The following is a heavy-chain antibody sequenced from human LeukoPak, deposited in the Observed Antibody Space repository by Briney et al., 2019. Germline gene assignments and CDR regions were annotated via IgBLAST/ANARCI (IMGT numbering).Heavy chain of an antibody. V-gene: IGHV3-21*01. CDR3: ARDRRDIVVVVAATVDAFDI. CDR2: ISSSSSYI. D-gene: IGHD2-15*01. Sequence: GGSLRLSCAASGFTFSSYSMNWVRQAPGKGLEWVSSISSSSSYIYYADSVKGRFTISRDNAKNSLYLQMNSLRAEDTAVYYCARDRRDIVVVVAATVDAFDIWGQGTMVTVSS. CDR1: GFTFSSYS. J-gene: IGHJ3*02.